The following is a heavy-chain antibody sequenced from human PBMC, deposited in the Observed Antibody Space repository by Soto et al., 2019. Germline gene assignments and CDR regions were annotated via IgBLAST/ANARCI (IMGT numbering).Heavy chain of an antibody. V-gene: IGHV4-4*07. D-gene: IGHD3-16*01. CDR2: ISTSGNT. J-gene: IGHJ5*02. CDR3: ARGGGVPALGDP. CDR1: GVSMRNSY. Sequence: QVQLEESGPGLVKPSETLSLICSVSGVSMRNSYWTWIRQSAGKGLEWIVRISTSGNTNYNPSHNSRLTMSVATSKNLGSLKLTSVTAADTAVYYCARGGGVPALGDPWGQGTLVTVSS.